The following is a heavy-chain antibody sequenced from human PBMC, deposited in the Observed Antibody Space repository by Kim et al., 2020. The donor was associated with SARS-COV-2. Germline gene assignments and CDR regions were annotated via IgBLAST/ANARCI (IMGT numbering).Heavy chain of an antibody. CDR2: ISWNSGSI. J-gene: IGHJ4*02. CDR1: GFTFDDYA. Sequence: GGSLRLSCASSGFTFDDYAMHWVRQAPGKGLEWVSGISWNSGSIGYADSVKGRFTISRDNAKNSLYLQMNSLRAEDTALYYCAKELGYSGYDGVDYWGQG. CDR3: AKELGYSGYDGVDY. V-gene: IGHV3-9*01. D-gene: IGHD5-12*01.